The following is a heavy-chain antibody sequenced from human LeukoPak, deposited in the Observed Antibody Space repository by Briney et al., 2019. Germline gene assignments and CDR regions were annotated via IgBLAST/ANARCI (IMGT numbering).Heavy chain of an antibody. CDR3: ARAALEPGVLRYFEWRHNWFDP. J-gene: IGHJ5*02. V-gene: IGHV3-48*03. CDR2: ISSSGSTI. D-gene: IGHD3-9*01. Sequence: GGSLRLSCAASGFTFSSYEMNWVRQAPGKGLEWVSYISSSGSTIYYADSVKGRFTISRDNAKSSLYLQMNSLRAEDTAVYYCARAALEPGVLRYFEWRHNWFDPWGQGTLVTVSS. CDR1: GFTFSSYE.